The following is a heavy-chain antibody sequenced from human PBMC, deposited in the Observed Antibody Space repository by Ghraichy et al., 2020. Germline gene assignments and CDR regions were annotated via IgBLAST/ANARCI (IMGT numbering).Heavy chain of an antibody. J-gene: IGHJ6*02. CDR1: GGSFSGYY. Sequence: GSLRLSCAVYGGSFSGYYWSWIRQPPGKGLEWIGEINHSGSTNYNPSLKSRVTISVDTSRNQFSLKLSSVTAADTAVYYCGAVAGTAYYYGMDVWGQGTTVTVSS. CDR2: INHSGST. D-gene: IGHD6-19*01. CDR3: GAVAGTAYYYGMDV. V-gene: IGHV4-34*01.